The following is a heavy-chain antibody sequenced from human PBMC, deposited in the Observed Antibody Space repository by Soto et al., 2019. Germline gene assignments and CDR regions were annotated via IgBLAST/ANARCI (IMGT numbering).Heavy chain of an antibody. CDR2: IYYSGST. Sequence: QVQLQESGPGLVKPSETLSLTCTVSGGSISSYYWSWIRQPPGKALEWIGYIYYSGSTNYNPSLKSRVTKSLDTSKYQFSLKLRSVTAADTAVYYCAREGVTSNYYYYGRDVWGQGTTVTVSS. CDR1: GGSISSYY. V-gene: IGHV4-59*12. CDR3: AREGVTSNYYYYGRDV. J-gene: IGHJ6*02. D-gene: IGHD2-21*02.